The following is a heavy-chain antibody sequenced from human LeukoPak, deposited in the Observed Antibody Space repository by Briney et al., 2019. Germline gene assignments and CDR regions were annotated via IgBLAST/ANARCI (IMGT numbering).Heavy chain of an antibody. Sequence: ASVKVSCKASGYTFTGFYIHWVRQAPGQGPEWMGWINPNGGGTNYAQKFQGRVTMTRDTSISPVYMELSRLKSDDTAVYYCARLDVQYSFENWGRGTLVTVSS. J-gene: IGHJ4*02. CDR1: GYTFTGFY. V-gene: IGHV1-2*02. CDR2: INPNGGGT. CDR3: ARLDVQYSFEN.